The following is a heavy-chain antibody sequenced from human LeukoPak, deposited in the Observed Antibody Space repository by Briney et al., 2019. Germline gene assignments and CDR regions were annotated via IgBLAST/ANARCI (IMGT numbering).Heavy chain of an antibody. CDR1: GGSISSSRYS. D-gene: IGHD4-11*01. V-gene: IGHV4-61*02. CDR2: IYTSGST. J-gene: IGHJ6*02. CDR3: ARHNQVTVTTSSYSYPMDV. Sequence: PSETLSLTCTVSGGSISSSRYSWGWIRQPAGKGLEWIGRIYTSGSTNYNPSLKSRVTMSVDTSKNQFSLNLSSVTAADTAVYYCARHNQVTVTTSSYSYPMDVWGQGTTVSVSS.